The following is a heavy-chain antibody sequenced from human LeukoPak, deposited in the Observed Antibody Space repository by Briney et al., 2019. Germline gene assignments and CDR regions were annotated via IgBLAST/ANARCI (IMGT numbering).Heavy chain of an antibody. D-gene: IGHD6-19*01. Sequence: PSETLSLTCTVSGGSISSYYWSWIRQPPGKGLEWIGYIYTSGSTNYNPSLKSRVTISVDTSKNQFSLKLSSVTAADTAVYYCARLRYSSGTNNWFDPCGQGTLVTVSS. CDR2: IYTSGST. CDR3: ARLRYSSGTNNWFDP. CDR1: GGSISSYY. J-gene: IGHJ5*02. V-gene: IGHV4-4*09.